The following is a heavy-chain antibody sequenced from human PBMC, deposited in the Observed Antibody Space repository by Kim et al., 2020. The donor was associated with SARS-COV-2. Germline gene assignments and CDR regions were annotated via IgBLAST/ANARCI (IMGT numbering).Heavy chain of an antibody. V-gene: IGHV3-53*01. CDR2: IYSGGST. D-gene: IGHD6-19*01. J-gene: IGHJ4*02. Sequence: GGSLRLSFAASGFTVSSNYMSWVRQAPGKGLEWVSVIYSGGSTYYADSVKGRFTISRDNSKNTLYLQMNSLRAEDTAVYYCARDARYSSGRLDYWGQGTLVTVSS. CDR3: ARDARYSSGRLDY. CDR1: GFTVSSNY.